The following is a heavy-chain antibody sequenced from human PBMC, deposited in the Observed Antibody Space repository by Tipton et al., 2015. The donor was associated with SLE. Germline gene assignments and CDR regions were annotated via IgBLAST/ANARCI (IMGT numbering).Heavy chain of an antibody. V-gene: IGHV4-59*11. D-gene: IGHD6-6*01. CDR2: IHYSGTT. J-gene: IGHJ5*02. Sequence: TLSLTCTVSGVSLSSPYWSWIRQSPGKGLEGIGYIHYSGTTNYNPPLKSRITMSVDTSKNQFSLRLTSVPAADTAIYYCSRGGASSKWLDPWGQGTLVTVSS. CDR1: GVSLSSPY. CDR3: SRGGASSKWLDP.